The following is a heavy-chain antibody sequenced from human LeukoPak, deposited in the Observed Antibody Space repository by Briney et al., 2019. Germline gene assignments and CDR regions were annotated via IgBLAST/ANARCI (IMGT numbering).Heavy chain of an antibody. CDR3: ARGGIAVAGDDL. J-gene: IGHJ5*02. CDR1: GFTVSSYY. V-gene: IGHV3-66*01. D-gene: IGHD6-19*01. Sequence: PGGSLRLSCAASGFTVSSYYMTWVRQAPGKGLEWVSVIYSVGSAYYADSVRGRFTISRDNSKNTLYLQMNGLRVEDTAVYYCARGGIAVAGDDLWGQGTLVTVSA. CDR2: IYSVGSA.